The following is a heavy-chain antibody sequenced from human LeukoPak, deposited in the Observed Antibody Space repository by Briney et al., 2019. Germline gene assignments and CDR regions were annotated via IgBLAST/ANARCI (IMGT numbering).Heavy chain of an antibody. CDR2: IYPGDSDT. D-gene: IGHD2-2*01. CDR3: ASQVYCSRTNCSDH. Sequence: GESLKISCKGSGYNFATYWIGWVRQMPGKGLEWMGVIYPGDSDTRYSPSFQGQVTISADKSISTAYLQWSSLKASDSAMYYCASQVYCSRTNCSDHWGQGTLVTVSS. J-gene: IGHJ4*02. V-gene: IGHV5-51*01. CDR1: GYNFATYW.